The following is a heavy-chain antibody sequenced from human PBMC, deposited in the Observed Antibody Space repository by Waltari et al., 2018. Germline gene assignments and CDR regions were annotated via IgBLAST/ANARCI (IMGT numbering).Heavy chain of an antibody. J-gene: IGHJ4*02. CDR3: APIAAAGLDY. V-gene: IGHV3-33*01. CDR1: GFTFSSYG. D-gene: IGHD6-13*01. Sequence: QVQLVESGGGVVQRGRSLRLSCAASGFTFSSYGMHWVRQAPGKGLEWVAVIWYDGSNKYYADSVNGLFTISRDNSKNTLYLQMNSLRAEDTSVYYCAPIAAAGLDYWGQGTLFTFSS. CDR2: IWYDGSNK.